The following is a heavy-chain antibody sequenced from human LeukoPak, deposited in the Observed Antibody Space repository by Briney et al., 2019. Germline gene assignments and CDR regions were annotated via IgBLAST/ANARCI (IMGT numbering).Heavy chain of an antibody. CDR2: ITSGTTYI. D-gene: IGHD2-2*01. J-gene: IGHJ4*02. CDR3: ARANNKVVPAAMAVNYFDY. Sequence: GGSLRLSCAASGFTFSDYNMNWVRQSPEKGLEWVSSITSGTTYIYYADSVKGRFTISRDNAKNSLYLQMNSLRAEDTAVYYCARANNKVVPAAMAVNYFDYWGQGTLVTVSS. CDR1: GFTFSDYN. V-gene: IGHV3-21*01.